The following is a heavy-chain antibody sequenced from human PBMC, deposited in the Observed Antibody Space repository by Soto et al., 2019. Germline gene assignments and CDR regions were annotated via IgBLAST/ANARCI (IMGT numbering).Heavy chain of an antibody. J-gene: IGHJ4*02. D-gene: IGHD3-10*01. Sequence: SVKVSCKASGGTFSSYTISWVRQAPGQGLEWMGRIIPILGIANYAQKFQGRVTITADKSTSTAYMELSSLRSEDTAVYYCARAIMVRGVTLSFNYLGQGTLVTVSS. CDR1: GGTFSSYT. CDR2: IIPILGIA. CDR3: ARAIMVRGVTLSFNY. V-gene: IGHV1-69*02.